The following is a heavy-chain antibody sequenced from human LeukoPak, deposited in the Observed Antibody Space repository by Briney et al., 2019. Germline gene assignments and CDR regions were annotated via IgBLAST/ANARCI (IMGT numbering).Heavy chain of an antibody. CDR2: INAGNGNT. Sequence: ASVKVSCKTSGYTFTNFAIHWVRQAPGQRLEWMGWINAGNGNTKYSQNLQGRVTIAGDTSASTAYMELTSLRSEDTAVYYCARGLLWFGELSTLGYWGQGTLVTVSS. CDR1: GYTFTNFA. J-gene: IGHJ4*02. D-gene: IGHD3-10*01. CDR3: ARGLLWFGELSTLGY. V-gene: IGHV1-3*01.